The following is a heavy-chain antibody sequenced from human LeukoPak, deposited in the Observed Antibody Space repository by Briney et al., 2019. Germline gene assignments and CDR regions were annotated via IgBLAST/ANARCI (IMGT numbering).Heavy chain of an antibody. V-gene: IGHV4-31*03. Sequence: TLSLTCTVSGGSISSGGYYWSWIRQHPGKGLEWIGYIYYSGSTYYNPSLKSRVTISVDTSKNQFSLKLSSVTAADTAVYYCARSGAPDLRYFDPNWFDPWGQGTLVTVSS. CDR1: GGSISSGGYY. CDR2: IYYSGST. D-gene: IGHD3-9*01. J-gene: IGHJ5*02. CDR3: ARSGAPDLRYFDPNWFDP.